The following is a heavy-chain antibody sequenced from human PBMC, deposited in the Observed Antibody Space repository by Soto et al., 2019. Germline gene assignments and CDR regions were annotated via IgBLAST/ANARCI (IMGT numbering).Heavy chain of an antibody. CDR2: VGWNGGKI. D-gene: IGHD3-22*01. V-gene: IGHV3-9*01. Sequence: VQLVESGGAFVQPGRSLRLSCAASGFNLDDFTMHWVRQAPGKGLEWVSGVGWNGGKIVYADSVKGRFTVSGDNTKNCLYLEMHSLRPEDTAIYYCAKDRAVIVPSSTSYFHYYGMDVWGQGTTVTVS. J-gene: IGHJ6*02. CDR3: AKDRAVIVPSSTSYFHYYGMDV. CDR1: GFNLDDFT.